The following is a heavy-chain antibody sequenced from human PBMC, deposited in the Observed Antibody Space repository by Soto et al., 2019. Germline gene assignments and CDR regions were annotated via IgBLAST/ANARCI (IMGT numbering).Heavy chain of an antibody. CDR2: ISSNGGST. Sequence: GGSLRLSCSASGFTFSSYAMHWVRQAPGKGLEYVSAISSNGGSTYYADSVKGRFTISRDNSKNTLYLQISSLRAEDTAVYYCFSNSGVYCSGGSCYYFDYWGQGTLVTVSS. J-gene: IGHJ4*02. CDR3: FSNSGVYCSGGSCYYFDY. V-gene: IGHV3-64D*09. CDR1: GFTFSSYA. D-gene: IGHD2-15*01.